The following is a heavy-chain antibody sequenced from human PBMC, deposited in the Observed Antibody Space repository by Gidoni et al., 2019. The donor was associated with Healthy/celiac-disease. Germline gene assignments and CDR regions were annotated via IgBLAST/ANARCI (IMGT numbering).Heavy chain of an antibody. CDR2: ISSSSSYI. V-gene: IGHV3-21*01. Sequence: EVQLVESGGGLVKPGGSLRLSCAASGFTFSSYSMNWVRQAPGKGLEWVSSISSSSSYIYYADSVKGRFTISRENAKNSLYLQMNSLRAEDTAVYYCARDRGGSYPDYWGQGTLVTVSS. J-gene: IGHJ4*02. D-gene: IGHD1-26*01. CDR1: GFTFSSYS. CDR3: ARDRGGSYPDY.